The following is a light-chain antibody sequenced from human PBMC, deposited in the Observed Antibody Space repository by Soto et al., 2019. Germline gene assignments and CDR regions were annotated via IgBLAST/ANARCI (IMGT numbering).Light chain of an antibody. CDR1: SSNIGAGYD. J-gene: IGLJ2*01. CDR3: QSYDSSLSGVV. Sequence: QSVXTQPPSVSXXPGQRVTISCXGSSSNIGAGYDVHWYQQLPGTAPKLLIYGNSNRPSGVPDRFSGSKSGTSASLAITGLQAEDEADYYCQSYDSSLSGVVFGGGTKLTVL. V-gene: IGLV1-40*01. CDR2: GNS.